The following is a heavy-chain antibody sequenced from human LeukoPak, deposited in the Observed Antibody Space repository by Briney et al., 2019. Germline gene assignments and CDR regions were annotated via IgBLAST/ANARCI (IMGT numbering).Heavy chain of an antibody. Sequence: GGSLRLSCAASGLPFNAYWMTWVRQAPGRGLEWVANIRQDGDTKYYVDSVKGRFTISRDNAMNSLYLQMNSLRAEDTAIYYCARSLPYGTTWYGRSDFWGQGTLVTVSS. V-gene: IGHV3-7*03. CDR2: IRQDGDTK. D-gene: IGHD6-13*01. J-gene: IGHJ4*02. CDR3: ARSLPYGTTWYGRSDF. CDR1: GLPFNAYW.